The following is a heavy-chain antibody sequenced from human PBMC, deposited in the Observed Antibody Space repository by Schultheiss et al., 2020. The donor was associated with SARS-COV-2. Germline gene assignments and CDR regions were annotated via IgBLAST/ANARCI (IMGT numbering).Heavy chain of an antibody. CDR2: INHGGGT. CDR1: GFTFSSYA. CDR3: ARSSRITGTRVDYYYGMDV. D-gene: IGHD1-7*01. J-gene: IGHJ6*02. V-gene: IGHV4-34*01. Sequence: GSLRLSCAASGFTFSSYAMSWVRQSPGKGLEWIAEINHGGGTRYMPSLKSRVTVSIDTSTNQFSLKLSSVTAADTAVYYCARSSRITGTRVDYYYGMDVWGQGTLVTVSS.